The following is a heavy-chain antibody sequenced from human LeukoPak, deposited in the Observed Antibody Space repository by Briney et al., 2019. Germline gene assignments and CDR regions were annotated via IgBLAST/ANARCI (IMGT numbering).Heavy chain of an antibody. CDR2: IIPIFGTA. D-gene: IGHD3-3*01. CDR3: ARVPIFGVVIMYNWFDP. CDR1: GGTFSSYA. V-gene: IGHV1-69*01. Sequence: SVKVSCKASGGTFSSYAISWVRQAPGQGLEWMGGIIPIFGTANYAQKFQGRVTITADESTSTAYMELSSLRSEDTAVYYCARVPIFGVVIMYNWFDPWGQGTLVTVSS. J-gene: IGHJ5*02.